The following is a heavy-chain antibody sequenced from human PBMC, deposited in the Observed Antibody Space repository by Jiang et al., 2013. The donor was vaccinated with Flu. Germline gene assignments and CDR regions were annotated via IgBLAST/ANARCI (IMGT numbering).Heavy chain of an antibody. D-gene: IGHD1-7*01. CDR1: GGSVQWLL. Sequence: SLTCAVYGGSVQWLLLELDPPAPREGAGVDWEINHSGSTNYNPSLKSRVTISVDTSKNQFSLKLSSVTAADTAVYYCARGTGTTTYWGQGTLVTVSS. V-gene: IGHV4-34*01. CDR2: INHSGST. CDR3: ARGTGTTTY. J-gene: IGHJ4*02.